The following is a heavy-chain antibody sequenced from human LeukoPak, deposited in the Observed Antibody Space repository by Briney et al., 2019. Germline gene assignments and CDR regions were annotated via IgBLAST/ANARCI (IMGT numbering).Heavy chain of an antibody. V-gene: IGHV4-4*07. CDR2: IYTSGSS. D-gene: IGHD1-26*01. J-gene: IGHJ4*02. CDR1: GGSISSYY. CDR3: ARYVGAIGFDY. Sequence: SETLSFNCTVSGGSISSYYWSWIRQPAGKGLERIGRIYTSGSSNYNPSLQSRVTMSVDTSKNQFSLKMSSVAAAAAAVYYCARYVGAIGFDYWGQGTLVTVSS.